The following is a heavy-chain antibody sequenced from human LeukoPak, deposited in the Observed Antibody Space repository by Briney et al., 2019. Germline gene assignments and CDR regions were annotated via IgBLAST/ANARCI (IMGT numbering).Heavy chain of an antibody. Sequence: GGSLRLSCAASGFTFSTYEMSWVRQAPGKGLEWVSYISSSGSTIYYADSVKGRFTISRDNAKNSLYLQTNSLRAEDTAVYYCARRYCSSTSCLFDYWGQGTLVTVSS. CDR2: ISSSGSTI. J-gene: IGHJ4*02. CDR3: ARRYCSSTSCLFDY. V-gene: IGHV3-48*03. CDR1: GFTFSTYE. D-gene: IGHD2-2*01.